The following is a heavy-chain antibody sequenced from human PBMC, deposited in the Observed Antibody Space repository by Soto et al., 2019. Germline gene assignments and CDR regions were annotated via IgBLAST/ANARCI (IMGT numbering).Heavy chain of an antibody. J-gene: IGHJ5*02. CDR1: GGSISSSNW. V-gene: IGHV4-4*02. D-gene: IGHD6-19*01. Sequence: QVQLQESGPGLVKPSGTLSLTCAVSGGSISSSNWWSWVRQPPGKGLEWIGEIYHSGSTNYNPSLKSRVTISVEKSKNQFSLKLSSVPAADTAVYYCARDHIAPGKWYSSLRYNWFDPWGQGTLVTVSS. CDR3: ARDHIAPGKWYSSLRYNWFDP. CDR2: IYHSGST.